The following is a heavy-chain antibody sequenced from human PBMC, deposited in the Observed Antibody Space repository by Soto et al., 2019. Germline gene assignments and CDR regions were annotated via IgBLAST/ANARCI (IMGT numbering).Heavy chain of an antibody. Sequence: GESLKISCEGSGYSFRNYLIGCVRQVPWTGLEWLVIIYPGDSGTIYNPSFQGHVIISADTSISTAYLQWSSLKASDTAIYYWARHNPTDYEGVALFHRVYWAQGPQVHVS. D-gene: IGHD3-22*01. V-gene: IGHV5-51*01. CDR1: GYSFRNYL. CDR3: ARHNPTDYEGVALFHRVY. CDR2: IYPGDSGT. J-gene: IGHJ4*02.